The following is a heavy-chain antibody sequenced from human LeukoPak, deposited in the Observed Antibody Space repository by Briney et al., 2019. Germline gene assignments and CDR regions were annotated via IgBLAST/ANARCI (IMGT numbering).Heavy chain of an antibody. Sequence: GGSLRLSCSASGFTFSSYAMHWVRQAPGKGLEYVSAISSNGGSTYYADSVKGRFTISRDNSKNTLYLQMSSLRAEDTAVYYCVKGMDTAMVSAFDYWGQGTLVTVSS. CDR1: GFTFSSYA. CDR2: ISSNGGST. D-gene: IGHD5-18*01. V-gene: IGHV3-64D*09. J-gene: IGHJ4*02. CDR3: VKGMDTAMVSAFDY.